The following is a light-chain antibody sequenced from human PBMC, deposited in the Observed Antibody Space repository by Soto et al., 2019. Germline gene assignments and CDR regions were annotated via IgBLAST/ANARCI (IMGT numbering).Light chain of an antibody. Sequence: EIVLTQSPGTLSLSPWERVTLSCRASQSVSSTYLAWYQQKPGQAPRLLIYGASSRATGIPDRFSGSGSGTDFTLTISRLEREDFAVYYCQQYDNSLYTFGQGTRMEIK. J-gene: IGKJ2*01. CDR2: GAS. CDR3: QQYDNSLYT. CDR1: QSVSSTY. V-gene: IGKV3-20*01.